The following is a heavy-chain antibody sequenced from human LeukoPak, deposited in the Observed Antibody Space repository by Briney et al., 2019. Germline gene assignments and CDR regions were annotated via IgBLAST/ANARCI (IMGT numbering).Heavy chain of an antibody. J-gene: IGHJ4*02. CDR1: GFTFSSYA. CDR3: AKGQLDYSGYDYVIGY. D-gene: IGHD5-12*01. Sequence: PGGSLRLSCAASGFTFSSYAMSWVRQAPGKGLEWVSAISGSGGSTYYADSVKGRFTISRDNSKNTLYLQMNSLRAEDTAVYYCAKGQLDYSGYDYVIGYWDQGTLVTVSS. CDR2: ISGSGGST. V-gene: IGHV3-23*01.